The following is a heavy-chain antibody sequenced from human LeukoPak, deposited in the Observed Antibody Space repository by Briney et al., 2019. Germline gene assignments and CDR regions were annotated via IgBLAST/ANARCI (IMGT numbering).Heavy chain of an antibody. CDR1: GYTFTSYG. CDR2: ISAYNGNT. J-gene: IGHJ6*03. V-gene: IGHV1-18*01. CDR3: ARDKPIEPIVVVPAAPVGTYMDV. Sequence: ASVKVSCKASGYTFTSYGISWVRQAPGQGLEWMGWISAYNGNTNYAQKLQGRVTMTTDTSTSTAYMELRSLRSDDTAVYYCARDKPIEPIVVVPAAPVGTYMDVWGKGTTVTVS. D-gene: IGHD2-2*01.